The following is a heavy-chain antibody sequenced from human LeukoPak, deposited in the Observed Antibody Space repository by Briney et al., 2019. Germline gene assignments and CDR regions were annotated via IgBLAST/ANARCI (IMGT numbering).Heavy chain of an antibody. CDR1: GFTSRRYL. CDR3: AKDGYYGILTGYSRFDY. Sequence: GGSLRLSCAASGFTSRRYLVSWVPQAPGTGGEGVTNINQDGGEKYYVDSVKGRCTISRENAKNSLFLQMYSLRAEYTGVYYCAKDGYYGILTGYSRFDYWGQGTLVTVSS. V-gene: IGHV3-7*03. D-gene: IGHD3-9*01. CDR2: INQDGGEK. J-gene: IGHJ4*02.